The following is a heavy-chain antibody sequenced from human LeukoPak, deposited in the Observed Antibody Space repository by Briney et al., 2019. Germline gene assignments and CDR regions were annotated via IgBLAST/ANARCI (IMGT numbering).Heavy chain of an antibody. J-gene: IGHJ5*02. Sequence: SETLSLTCTVSGGSISNYYWSWIRQPPGKGLEWIGEINHSGSTNYNPSLKSRVTISVDTSKNQFSLKLSSVTAADTAVYYCAAQISSGYESWGQGTLVTVSS. CDR3: AAQISSGYES. D-gene: IGHD3-22*01. V-gene: IGHV4-34*01. CDR2: INHSGST. CDR1: GGSISNYY.